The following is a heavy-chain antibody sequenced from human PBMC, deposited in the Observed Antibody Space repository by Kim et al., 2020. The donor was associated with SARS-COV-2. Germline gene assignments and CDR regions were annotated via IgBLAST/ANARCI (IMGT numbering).Heavy chain of an antibody. CDR1: GFTFSIYS. Sequence: GGSLRLSCAASGFTFSIYSIDWVRRAPGQGLEWIIYISSTSRNIYYADSVKGRFTVSRDNAENSVYLQMDSLTDEDTAIYYCARVGASGYTVDYWGQGTPVTVSS. CDR3: ARVGASGYTVDY. D-gene: IGHD2-2*02. J-gene: IGHJ4*02. V-gene: IGHV3-48*02. CDR2: ISSTSRNI.